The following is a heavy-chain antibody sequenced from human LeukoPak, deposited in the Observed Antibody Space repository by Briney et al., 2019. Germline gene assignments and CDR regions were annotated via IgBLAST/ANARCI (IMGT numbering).Heavy chain of an antibody. J-gene: IGHJ3*02. CDR3: ARLQMLRGITDAFDI. D-gene: IGHD3-10*01. Sequence: GESLKISCKGSGYSLTNNWISWVRQVPGKGLGWMGRMDPSDSYTNYSPSFQGHVTISADKSISTAYLQWNSLKASDTAMYYCARLQMLRGITDAFDIWGQGTMVTVSS. CDR1: GYSLTNNW. V-gene: IGHV5-10-1*01. CDR2: MDPSDSYT.